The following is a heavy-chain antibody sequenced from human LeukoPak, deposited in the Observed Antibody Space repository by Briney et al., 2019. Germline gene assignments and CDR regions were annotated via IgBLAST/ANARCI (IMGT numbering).Heavy chain of an antibody. CDR1: GFIFSSYG. V-gene: IGHV3-30*03. CDR2: ISYDGSNK. J-gene: IGHJ4*02. D-gene: IGHD3-10*01. CDR3: ALLWFGELSVDY. Sequence: GGSLRLSCAASGFIFSSYGINWVRQAPGKGLEWVAVISYDGSNKYYADSVKGRFTISRDNSKNTLYLQMNSLRAEDTAVYYCALLWFGELSVDYWGQGTLVTVSS.